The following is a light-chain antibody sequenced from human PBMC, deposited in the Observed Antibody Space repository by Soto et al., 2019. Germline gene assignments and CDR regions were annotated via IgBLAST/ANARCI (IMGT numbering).Light chain of an antibody. V-gene: IGLV1-44*01. CDR3: AAWDDSPNGPV. CDR2: SNN. Sequence: QSVLTQPPSASATPGQRVTISCSGSSSNIGSNTVNWYQQLPGTAPKLLIYSNNQRPSGVPDRFSGSKSGTSASLAISGLQSEDEADYYCAAWDDSPNGPVFGGGTKVTVL. CDR1: SSNIGSNT. J-gene: IGLJ2*01.